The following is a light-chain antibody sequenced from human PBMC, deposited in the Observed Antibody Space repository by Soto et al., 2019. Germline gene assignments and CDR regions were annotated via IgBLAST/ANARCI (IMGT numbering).Light chain of an antibody. CDR3: QQYDNLPIT. V-gene: IGKV1-33*01. CDR1: QDISNY. J-gene: IGKJ5*01. Sequence: DIQMTQSPSSLSASVGDRVTITCQATQDISNYLNWYQQKPAKAPKLLIYDASNLETGVPSRFSGSGSGTDFSFTISSLHPDDIATYYCQQYDNLPITFGQGTRLEIK. CDR2: DAS.